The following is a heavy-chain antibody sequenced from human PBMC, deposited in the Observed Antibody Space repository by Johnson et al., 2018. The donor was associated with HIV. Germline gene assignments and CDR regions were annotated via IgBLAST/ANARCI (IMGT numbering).Heavy chain of an antibody. CDR2: IGTAGDT. Sequence: VQLVESGGGLVQPGGSLRLSCAASGFTFSSYDMHWVRQATGKGPEWVSAIGTAGDTYYPGSVKGRFTIARENAKNSLYPQMTSRRAGDTAVDCCARSIAVAGSAFDIWGQETMVTVSS. CDR3: ARSIAVAGSAFDI. V-gene: IGHV3-13*01. CDR1: GFTFSSYD. J-gene: IGHJ3*02. D-gene: IGHD6-19*01.